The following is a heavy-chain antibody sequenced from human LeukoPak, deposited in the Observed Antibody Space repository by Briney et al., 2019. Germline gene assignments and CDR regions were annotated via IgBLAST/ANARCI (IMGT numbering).Heavy chain of an antibody. CDR2: ISPYNGNT. D-gene: IGHD5-18*01. V-gene: IGHV1-18*01. Sequence: ASVKVSCKTSGYIFTTYSITWVRQAPGQGLQWMGWISPYNGNTNYAQRLQDRVTLTTATSTSTAYMELRSLISDDTAVYYCARSNVDTSKTQIDYWGQGTLVTVSS. J-gene: IGHJ4*02. CDR1: GYIFTTYS. CDR3: ARSNVDTSKTQIDY.